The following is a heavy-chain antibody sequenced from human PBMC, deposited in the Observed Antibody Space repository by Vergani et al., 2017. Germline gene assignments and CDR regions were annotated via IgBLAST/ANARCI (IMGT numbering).Heavy chain of an antibody. J-gene: IGHJ6*02. V-gene: IGHV1-69*13. CDR1: GGTFSSYA. CDR2: IIPIFGTA. D-gene: IGHD3-10*01. Sequence: QVQLVQSGAEVKKPGSSVKVSCKASGGTFSSYAISWVRQAPGQGLEWMGRIIPIFGTANYAQKFQGRVTITADESTSTAYMELSSLRSEDTAVYYCARVISLXSGSPYYYYYGMDVWGQGTTVTVSS. CDR3: ARVISLXSGSPYYYYYGMDV.